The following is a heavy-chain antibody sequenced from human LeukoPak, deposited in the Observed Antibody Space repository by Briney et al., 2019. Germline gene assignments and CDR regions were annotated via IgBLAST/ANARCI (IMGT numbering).Heavy chain of an antibody. CDR1: GFTFSSYA. CDR3: ARCDPGAMVRSVCDWFDP. V-gene: IGHV3-23*01. J-gene: IGHJ5*02. D-gene: IGHD3-10*01. CDR2: ISSSGGTT. Sequence: PGGSLRLSCAASGFTFSSYAMRWVRQAPGKGLEWVSSISSSGGTTNYADSVKGRFTISRDNAKNSLYPQMNSLRAEDTAVYYCARCDPGAMVRSVCDWFDPWGQGTLVTVSS.